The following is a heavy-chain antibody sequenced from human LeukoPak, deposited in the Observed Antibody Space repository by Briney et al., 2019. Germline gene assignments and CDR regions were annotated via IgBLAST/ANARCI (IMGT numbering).Heavy chain of an antibody. D-gene: IGHD1-26*01. J-gene: IGHJ4*02. V-gene: IGHV3-23*01. CDR2: ISGSGGST. Sequence: GASVKVSCKASGYTFTSYGISWVRQAPGQGLEWVSAISGSGGSTYYADSVKGRFTISRDNSKNTLYLQMNSLRAEDTAVYYCAKDPRLVGATGDYWGQGTLVTVSS. CDR1: GYTFTSYG. CDR3: AKDPRLVGATGDY.